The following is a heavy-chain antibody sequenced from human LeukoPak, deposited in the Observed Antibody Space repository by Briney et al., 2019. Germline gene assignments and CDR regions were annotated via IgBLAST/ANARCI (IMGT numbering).Heavy chain of an antibody. D-gene: IGHD5-18*01. V-gene: IGHV3-33*01. J-gene: IGHJ6*02. Sequence: GGSLRLSCAASGFTFSSCGMHWVRQAPGKGLEWVAVIWYDGSNKYYADSVKGRFTISRDNSKNTLYLQMNSLRAEDTAVYYCARGAYGYFDDYYGMDVWGQGTTVTVSS. CDR1: GFTFSSCG. CDR2: IWYDGSNK. CDR3: ARGAYGYFDDYYGMDV.